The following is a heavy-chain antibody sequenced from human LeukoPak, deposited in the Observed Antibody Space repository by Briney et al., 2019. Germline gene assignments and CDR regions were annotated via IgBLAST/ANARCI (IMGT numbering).Heavy chain of an antibody. D-gene: IGHD2-2*01. CDR2: INPSGGST. CDR3: ARGGLHIVVVPAARYNWFDP. CDR1: GYTFTSYY. V-gene: IGHV1-46*01. J-gene: IGHJ5*02. Sequence: ASVKVSCKASGYTFTSYYMHWVRQAPGQGLEWMGIINPSGGSTSYAQKFQGRVTMTRDTSTSTVHMELSSLRSEDTAVYYCARGGLHIVVVPAARYNWFDPWGQGTLVTVSS.